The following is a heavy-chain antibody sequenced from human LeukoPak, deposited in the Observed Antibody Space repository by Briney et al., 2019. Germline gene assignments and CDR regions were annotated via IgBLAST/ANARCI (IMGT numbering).Heavy chain of an antibody. CDR1: GGSISSYY. Sequence: SETLSLTCTVSGGSISSYYWSWIRQPPGKGLEWIGYIYYSGSTNYNPSLKSRVTISVDTSKNQFSLKPSSVTAADTAVYYCARSQGEAVAGPFDYWGQGTLVTVSS. V-gene: IGHV4-59*01. D-gene: IGHD6-19*01. J-gene: IGHJ4*02. CDR3: ARSQGEAVAGPFDY. CDR2: IYYSGST.